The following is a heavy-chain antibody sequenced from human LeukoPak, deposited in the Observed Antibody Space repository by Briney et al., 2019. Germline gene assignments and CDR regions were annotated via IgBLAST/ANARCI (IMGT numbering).Heavy chain of an antibody. CDR2: INHSGST. J-gene: IGHJ4*02. Sequence: PSETLSLTCAVYGGSFSGYYWSWIRQPPGKGLEWIGEINHSGSTNYNPSLKSRVTISVGTSKNQFSLKLSSVTAADTAVYYCARASEMATIPFDYWGQGTLVTVSS. CDR1: GGSFSGYY. V-gene: IGHV4-34*01. D-gene: IGHD5-24*01. CDR3: ARASEMATIPFDY.